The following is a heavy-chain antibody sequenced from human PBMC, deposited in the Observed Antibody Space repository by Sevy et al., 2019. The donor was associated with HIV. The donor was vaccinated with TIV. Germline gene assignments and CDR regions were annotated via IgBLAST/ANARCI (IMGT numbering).Heavy chain of an antibody. CDR2: TRYDSSNT. V-gene: IGHV3-30*02. J-gene: IGHJ4*02. Sequence: GGSLRLSCSASGFSFSTYSMHWVRQAPGKGLEWVAFTRYDSSNTFYADSVKGRFSISRDNSKNTLYLQMSSLRPEDTALYFCARGPEYSGYGFLVDYWGQGTLVTVSS. CDR3: ARGPEYSGYGFLVDY. CDR1: GFSFSTYS. D-gene: IGHD5-12*01.